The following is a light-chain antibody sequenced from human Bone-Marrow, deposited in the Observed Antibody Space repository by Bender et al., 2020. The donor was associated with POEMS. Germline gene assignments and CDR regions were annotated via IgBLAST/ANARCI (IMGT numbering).Light chain of an antibody. CDR1: SSDVGSYNL. V-gene: IGLV2-23*01. CDR3: CSYAGSGSLYV. J-gene: IGLJ1*01. CDR2: EGT. Sequence: QSALTQPASVSGSPGQSVTISCTGSSSDVGSYNLVSWYQQYPGKAPKLIIYEGTKRPSGVSIRFSGSKSGNTASLTISGLQAEDEGDYYCCSYAGSGSLYVFGTGTTVTV.